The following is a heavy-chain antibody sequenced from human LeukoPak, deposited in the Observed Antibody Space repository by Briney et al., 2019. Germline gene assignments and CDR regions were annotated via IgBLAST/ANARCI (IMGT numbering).Heavy chain of an antibody. D-gene: IGHD3-22*01. CDR2: INHSGST. V-gene: IGHV4-34*01. J-gene: IGHJ2*01. Sequence: PSETLSLTCAVYGGSFSGYYWSWIRQPPGKGLEWIGEINHSGSTNYNPSLKSRVTISVDTSKNQFSLKLSSVTAADTAVYYCARAVRVVVITRGPWYFDLWGRGTLVTVSS. CDR3: ARAVRVVVITRGPWYFDL. CDR1: GGSFSGYY.